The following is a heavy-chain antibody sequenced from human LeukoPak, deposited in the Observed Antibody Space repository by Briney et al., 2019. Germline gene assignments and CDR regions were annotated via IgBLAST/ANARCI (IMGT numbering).Heavy chain of an antibody. CDR2: IRRVPTDL. CDR1: GLTFSDTN. V-gene: IGHV3-11*01. CDR3: ARRARDFGDSHAFDV. D-gene: IGHD4-17*01. Sequence: GGSLRLSCVASGLTFSDTNLAWIRQAPGKGLEWISYIRRVPTDLYYAHSVKGRFTITRDNAKNSLYLQMNSLRAEDTANYYCARRARDFGDSHAFDVWGQGTMVTVSS. J-gene: IGHJ3*01.